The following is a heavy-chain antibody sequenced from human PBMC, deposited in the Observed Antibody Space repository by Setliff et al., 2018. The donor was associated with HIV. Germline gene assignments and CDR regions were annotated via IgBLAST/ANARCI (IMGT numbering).Heavy chain of an antibody. J-gene: IGHJ4*02. CDR2: SNHSGST. D-gene: IGHD3-9*01. V-gene: IGHV4-34*01. CDR1: GGSFSGYY. CDR3: ARGYDDILTGYYSSGIWDY. Sequence: PSETLSLTCAVSGGSFSGYYWSWIRQPPGKGLEWIGESNHSGSTNYNPSLKTRVTISVDTSKNQFSLKLSSVTAADTAVYFCARGYDDILTGYYSSGIWDYWGQGTLVTVSS.